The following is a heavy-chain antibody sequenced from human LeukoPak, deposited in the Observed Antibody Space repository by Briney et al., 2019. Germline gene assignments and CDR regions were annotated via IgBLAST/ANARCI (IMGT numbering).Heavy chain of an antibody. J-gene: IGHJ5*02. CDR2: INHSGST. V-gene: IGHV4-34*01. CDR3: ARGGIAARPNWFDP. CDR1: GGSFSGYY. Sequence: PSETLSLTCAVYGGSFSGYYWSWIRQPPGKGLEWIGEINHSGSTNYNPSLKSRVTISVGTSKSQFSLKLSSVTAADTAVYYCARGGIAARPNWFDPWGQGTLVTVSS. D-gene: IGHD6-6*01.